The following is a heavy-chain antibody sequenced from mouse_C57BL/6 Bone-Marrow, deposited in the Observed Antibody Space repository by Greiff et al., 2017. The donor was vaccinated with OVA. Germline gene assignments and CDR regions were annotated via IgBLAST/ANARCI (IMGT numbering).Heavy chain of an antibody. J-gene: IGHJ3*01. V-gene: IGHV1-31*01. D-gene: IGHD2-3*01. CDR2: IYPYNGVS. CDR1: GYSFTGYY. CDR3: ARGGGYYSFAY. Sequence: EVQVVESGPELVKPGASVKISCKASGYSFTGYYMHWVKQSHGNILDWIGYIYPYNGVSSYNQKFKGKATLTVDKSSSTAYMELRSLTSEDSAVYYCARGGGYYSFAYWGQGTLVTVSA.